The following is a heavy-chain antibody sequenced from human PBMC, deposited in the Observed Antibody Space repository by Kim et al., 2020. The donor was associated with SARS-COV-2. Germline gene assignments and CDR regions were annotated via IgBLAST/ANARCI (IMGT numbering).Heavy chain of an antibody. CDR2: IHYTGST. D-gene: IGHD6-19*01. CDR3: ARWKARSRGYYFDY. Sequence: SETLSLTCTVSGGSISDSYWSWIRQPPGKGLEWIGYIHYTGSTNYNPSLKSRVTISKDVSKNQFSLKLGSVTAADTAVYYCARWKARSRGYYFDYWGQGTLCTVSS. J-gene: IGHJ4*02. V-gene: IGHV4-59*01. CDR1: GGSISDSY.